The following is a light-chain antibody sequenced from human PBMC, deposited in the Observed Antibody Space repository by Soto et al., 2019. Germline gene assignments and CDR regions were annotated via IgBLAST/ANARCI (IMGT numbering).Light chain of an antibody. CDR2: LGS. Sequence: DIVMTQSPPSLPVTRGEPASISCSSSQSLLNSNGFNYLDWYLQKPGQSPQLLIYLGSSRASGVPDRFSGSGSGTDFTLTISRVEAEDVGFYYCMQALQAPLTFGQGTRVEIK. CDR1: QSLLNSNGFNY. J-gene: IGKJ1*01. V-gene: IGKV2-28*01. CDR3: MQALQAPLT.